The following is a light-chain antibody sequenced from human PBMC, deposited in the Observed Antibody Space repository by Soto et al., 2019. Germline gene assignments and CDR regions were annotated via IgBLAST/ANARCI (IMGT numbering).Light chain of an antibody. CDR1: QSVSSN. Sequence: DRVMTRSPATMSVAPVSRATLSCRASQSVSSNLAWYQQKPGQAPRLLIYGASTRATGIPARLSGSGSGTEFTLTIRSMQSEDFAVYYCQQPNYWHRPLGHGTQVDLK. J-gene: IGKJ1*01. CDR2: GAS. V-gene: IGKV3-15*01. CDR3: QQPNYWHRP.